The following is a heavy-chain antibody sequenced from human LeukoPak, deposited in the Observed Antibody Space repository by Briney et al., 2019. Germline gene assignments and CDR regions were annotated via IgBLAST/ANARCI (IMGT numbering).Heavy chain of an antibody. Sequence: PSETLSLTCTVSGGSISSYYWSWIRQPAGKGLECIGRIYTSGSTNYNPSLKSRVTMSVDTSKNQFSLKLSSVTAADTAVYYCAREDYDYVWGSYRFDYWGQGTLVTVSS. CDR2: IYTSGST. V-gene: IGHV4-4*07. D-gene: IGHD3-16*02. J-gene: IGHJ4*02. CDR3: AREDYDYVWGSYRFDY. CDR1: GGSISSYY.